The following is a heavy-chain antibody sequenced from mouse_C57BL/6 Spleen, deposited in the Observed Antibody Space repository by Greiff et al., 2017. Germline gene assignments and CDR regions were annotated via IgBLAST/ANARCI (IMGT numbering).Heavy chain of an antibody. CDR3: ARGDGYYWYFDV. Sequence: EVKVVESGGGLVKPGGSLKLSCAASGFTFSDYGMHWVRQAPEKGLEWVAYISSGSSTIYYADTVKGRFTISRDNAKNTLFLQMTSLRSEDTAMYYCARGDGYYWYFDVWGTGTTVTVSS. J-gene: IGHJ1*03. V-gene: IGHV5-17*01. D-gene: IGHD2-3*01. CDR2: ISSGSSTI. CDR1: GFTFSDYG.